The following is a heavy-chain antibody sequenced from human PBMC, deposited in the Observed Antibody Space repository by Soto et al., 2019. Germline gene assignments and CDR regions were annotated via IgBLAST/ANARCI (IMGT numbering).Heavy chain of an antibody. D-gene: IGHD2-2*01. J-gene: IGHJ6*03. CDR2: ISSSSSYI. CDR3: ARVWGVVPAATDNYMDV. V-gene: IGHV3-21*01. CDR1: GFTFSSYS. Sequence: GGSLRLSCAASGFTFSSYSMNWVRQAPGKGLEWVSSISSSSSYIYYADSVKGRFTISRDNAKNSLYLQMNSLRAEDTAVYYCARVWGVVPAATDNYMDVWGKGTTVTVSS.